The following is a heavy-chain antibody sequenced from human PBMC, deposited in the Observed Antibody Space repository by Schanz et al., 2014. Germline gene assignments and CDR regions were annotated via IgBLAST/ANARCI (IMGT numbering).Heavy chain of an antibody. CDR3: ARNRGSGRQNGYFDH. J-gene: IGHJ2*01. CDR2: MGNGGVTI. V-gene: IGHV3-11*01. Sequence: QVQLVDSGGGLVKPGGSLRLSCTASGFPFSDYFMAWIRQPPGRGLEWVSYMGNGGVTIYYADSVKGRFTISRDNTKNTVFMQLNRLRTNDTAVDYGARNRGSGRQNGYFDHWGRGTLVTVSS. D-gene: IGHD1-26*01. CDR1: GFPFSDYF.